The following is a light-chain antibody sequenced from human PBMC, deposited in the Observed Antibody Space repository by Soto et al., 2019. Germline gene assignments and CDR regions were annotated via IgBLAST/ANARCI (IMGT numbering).Light chain of an antibody. CDR3: LQRSNWPPVT. V-gene: IGKV3-11*01. CDR2: DAS. J-gene: IGKJ5*01. Sequence: EIVLAQSPATLSLSPGERATLSCRASQSVSSYVAWYQQKPGQAPRLLIYDASNRATGIPARFSGSGSGTDFTLTISGLEPEDFAVYYCLQRSNWPPVTFGQGAPRYIK. CDR1: QSVSSY.